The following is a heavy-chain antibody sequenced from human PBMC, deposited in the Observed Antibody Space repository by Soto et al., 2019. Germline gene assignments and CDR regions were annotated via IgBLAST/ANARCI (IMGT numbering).Heavy chain of an antibody. CDR1: GFTFSSYE. CDR3: AGHDSSGWYSFDY. J-gene: IGHJ4*02. CDR2: ISSSGSTI. V-gene: IGHV3-48*03. D-gene: IGHD6-19*01. Sequence: VGSLRLSCAASGFTFSSYEMNWVRQAPGKGLEWVSYISSSGSTIYYADSVKGRFTISRDNAKNSLYLPMNSLRAEDTAVYYCAGHDSSGWYSFDYWGQGTLVTVSS.